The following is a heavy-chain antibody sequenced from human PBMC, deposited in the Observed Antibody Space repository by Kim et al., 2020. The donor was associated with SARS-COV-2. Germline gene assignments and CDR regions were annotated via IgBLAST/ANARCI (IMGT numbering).Heavy chain of an antibody. J-gene: IGHJ1*01. CDR2: ISSSGSTI. CDR1: GFTFSSYE. D-gene: IGHD3-22*01. Sequence: GGSLRLSCAASGFTFSSYEMNWVRQAPGKGLEWVSYISSSGSTIYYADSVKGRFTISRDNAKNSLYLQMNSLRAEDTAVYYCARGGYYYDSSGYYIAEYFQHWGQGTLVTVSS. V-gene: IGHV3-48*03. CDR3: ARGGYYYDSSGYYIAEYFQH.